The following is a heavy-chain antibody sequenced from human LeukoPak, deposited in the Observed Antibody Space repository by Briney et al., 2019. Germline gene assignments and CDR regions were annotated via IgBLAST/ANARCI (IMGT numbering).Heavy chain of an antibody. V-gene: IGHV4-4*07. CDR2: IYTSGST. CDR3: AGESRRDGYNYKDY. D-gene: IGHD5-24*01. Sequence: SETLSLTCTVSGGSISSYYWSWIRQPAGKGLEWIGRIYTSGSTNYNPSLKSRVTMSVDTSKNQFSLKLSSVTAADTAVYYCAGESRRDGYNYKDYWGQGTLVTVSS. CDR1: GGSISSYY. J-gene: IGHJ4*02.